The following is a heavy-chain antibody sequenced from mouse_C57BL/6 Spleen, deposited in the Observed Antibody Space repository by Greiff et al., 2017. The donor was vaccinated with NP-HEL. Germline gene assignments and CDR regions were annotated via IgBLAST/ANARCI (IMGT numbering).Heavy chain of an antibody. J-gene: IGHJ4*01. CDR3: ARENDGYYRDYYAMDY. D-gene: IGHD2-3*01. V-gene: IGHV1-72*01. CDR1: GYTFTSYW. CDR2: IDPNSGGT. Sequence: QVQLKQPGAELVKPGASVKLSCKASGYTFTSYWMHWVKQRPGRGLEWIGRIDPNSGGTKYNEKFKSKATLTVDKPSSTAYMQLSSLTSEDSAVYYCARENDGYYRDYYAMDYWGQGTSVTVSS.